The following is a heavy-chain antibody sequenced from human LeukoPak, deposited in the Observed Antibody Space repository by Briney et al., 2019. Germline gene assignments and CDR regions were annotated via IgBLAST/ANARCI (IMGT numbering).Heavy chain of an antibody. D-gene: IGHD3-22*01. CDR2: IYYSGST. V-gene: IGHV4-39*02. CDR1: GGSISSSSYY. J-gene: IGHJ4*02. Sequence: PSETLSLTCTVSGGSISSSSYYWGWIRHPPGKGLEWIVSIYYSGSTYYNPSLKSRVTISVDTSKNQFSLKLSSVTAADTAVYYCAKDYDSNGYHYGLDHWGQRTLFTVSS. CDR3: AKDYDSNGYHYGLDH.